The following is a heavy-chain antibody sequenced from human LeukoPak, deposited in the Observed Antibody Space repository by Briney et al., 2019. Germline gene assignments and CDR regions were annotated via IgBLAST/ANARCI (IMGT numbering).Heavy chain of an antibody. J-gene: IGHJ6*03. CDR1: EFTFSSNA. CDR2: ISYDGSNK. V-gene: IGHV3-30*04. D-gene: IGHD6-19*01. Sequence: PGGSLRLSCAASEFTFSSNAMHWVRQAPGKGLEWVTIISYDGSNKYYADSVKGRFTISRDNAKNSLYLQMNSLRAEDTAVYYCASRYSSGWYYYYYYMDVWGKGTTVTVSS. CDR3: ASRYSSGWYYYYYYMDV.